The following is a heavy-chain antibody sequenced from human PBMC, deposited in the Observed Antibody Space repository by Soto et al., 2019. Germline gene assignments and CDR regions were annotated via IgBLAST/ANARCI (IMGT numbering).Heavy chain of an antibody. V-gene: IGHV3-23*01. CDR2: ISGSGDSA. CDR1: GFPFSHYA. D-gene: IGHD6-19*01. Sequence: GGSLRLSCTAFGFPFSHYAMNWVRQGPGTRLGWVADISGSGDSARYADSVRGRFTISRDNSRDTLYLQMNSLRVDDTAVYYCGKERRGSGWSVCNFWGQGALVTVSS. CDR3: GKERRGSGWSVCNF. J-gene: IGHJ4*02.